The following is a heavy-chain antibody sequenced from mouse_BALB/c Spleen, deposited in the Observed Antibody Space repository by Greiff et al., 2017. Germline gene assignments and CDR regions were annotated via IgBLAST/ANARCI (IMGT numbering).Heavy chain of an antibody. CDR3: ARDPPYYYAMDY. CDR1: GFTFSSYA. Sequence: EVKVVESGGGLVKPGGSLKLSCAASGFTFSSYAMSWVRQSPEKRLEWVAEISSGGSYTYYPDTVTGRFTISRDNAKNTLYLEMSSLRSEDTAMYYCARDPPYYYAMDYWGQGTSVTVSS. CDR2: ISSGGSYT. J-gene: IGHJ4*01. V-gene: IGHV5-9-4*01.